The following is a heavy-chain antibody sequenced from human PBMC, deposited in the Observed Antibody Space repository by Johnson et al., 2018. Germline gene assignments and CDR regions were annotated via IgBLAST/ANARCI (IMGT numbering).Heavy chain of an antibody. CDR1: GFTFSSYG. D-gene: IGHD2-2*01. J-gene: IGHJ4*02. Sequence: QVQLLETGGGVVQPGRSLRLSCAASGFTFSSYGMHWVRQAPGKGLEGVAVIWYDGSKTYYADSMKGRFTVSRDNSKNTVFLQMNSLRAGDTAVYYCAKDRTDAADKYYFDYWGQGTLVTVSS. V-gene: IGHV3-33*06. CDR2: IWYDGSKT. CDR3: AKDRTDAADKYYFDY.